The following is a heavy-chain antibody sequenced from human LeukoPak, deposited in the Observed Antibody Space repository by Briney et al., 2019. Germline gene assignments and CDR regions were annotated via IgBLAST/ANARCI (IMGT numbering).Heavy chain of an antibody. V-gene: IGHV4-59*01. CDR1: GGSISSYY. CDR3: ARDGISGSYYAEYFQH. Sequence: SETLSLTCTVSGGSISSYYWSWIRQPPGKGLEWIGYIYYTGSTNYNPSLKSRVTISVDTSKNQFSLKLSSVTAADMAVYYCARDGISGSYYAEYFQHWGQGTLVTVSS. J-gene: IGHJ1*01. D-gene: IGHD1-26*01. CDR2: IYYTGST.